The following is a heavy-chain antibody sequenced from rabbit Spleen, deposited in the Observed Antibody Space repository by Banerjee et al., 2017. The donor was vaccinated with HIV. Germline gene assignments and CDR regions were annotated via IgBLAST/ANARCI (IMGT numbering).Heavy chain of an antibody. CDR1: GFSFNTASD. J-gene: IGHJ6*01. D-gene: IGHD4-2*01. CDR2: SYAGSSGSS. Sequence: QSLEESGGGLVKPGASLTLTCKASGFSFNTASDMTWVRRAPGKGLEWIACSYAGSSGSSYSATWAKGRFTVSKTSSTTVTLQMTSLTAADTATYFCARDAGTSFSTYGMDLWGPGTLVTVS. V-gene: IGHV1S40*01. CDR3: ARDAGTSFSTYGMDL.